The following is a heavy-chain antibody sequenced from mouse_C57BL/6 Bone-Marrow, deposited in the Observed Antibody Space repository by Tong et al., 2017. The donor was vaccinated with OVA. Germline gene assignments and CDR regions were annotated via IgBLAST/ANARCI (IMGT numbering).Heavy chain of an antibody. CDR1: GFTFSSFG. Sequence: EVQLVESGGDLVKPGGSLKLSCAASGFTFSSFGMHWVRQAPEKGLEWVAYISSGGSYTYYPDSVKGRFTISRDNAKNTLYLQMRSLKSEDTAMYYCAPYRNYWYFDVWGAGTTVTVSS. CDR3: APYRNYWYFDV. V-gene: IGHV5-6*01. J-gene: IGHJ1*01. CDR2: ISSGGSYT. D-gene: IGHD2-12*01.